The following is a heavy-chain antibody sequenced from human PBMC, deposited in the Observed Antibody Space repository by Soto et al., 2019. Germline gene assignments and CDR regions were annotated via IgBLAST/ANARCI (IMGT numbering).Heavy chain of an antibody. CDR3: ARGWGRRFDY. Sequence: QVQLQQWGAGLLKPSETLSLTCAVYGGSFSGYYWNWIRQPPGKGLEWIGEINHSGSTNYNPSLKSRVTISGDTSKNQFSLKLSSVTAADTAVYYCARGWGRRFDYWGQGTLVTVSS. V-gene: IGHV4-34*01. D-gene: IGHD7-27*01. J-gene: IGHJ4*02. CDR2: INHSGST. CDR1: GGSFSGYY.